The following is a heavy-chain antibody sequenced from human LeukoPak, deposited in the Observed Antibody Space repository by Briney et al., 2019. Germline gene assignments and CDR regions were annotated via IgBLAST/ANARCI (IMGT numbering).Heavy chain of an antibody. D-gene: IGHD3-22*01. CDR1: GYTFTGYY. V-gene: IGHV1-2*02. J-gene: IGHJ4*02. CDR3: ARGGHVRVYDNSAYYGHE. CDR2: INPNSGGT. Sequence: GASVTVSCKASGYTFTGYYMHWVRQAPGQGLEWMGWINPNSGGTNYAQKFQGRVTMTRDTSISTVYMELSSLRSEDTAIYYCARGGHVRVYDNSAYYGHEWGQGTLVTVSS.